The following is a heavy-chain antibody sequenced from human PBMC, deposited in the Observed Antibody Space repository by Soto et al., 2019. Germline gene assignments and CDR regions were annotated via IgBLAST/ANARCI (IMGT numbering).Heavy chain of an antibody. CDR2: INHSGST. V-gene: IGHV4-34*01. CDR3: VRGRIAAPGNSDFDY. Sequence: SEPMSLTCAVYGGSFSTYYWSWIRQPPGKGLEWIGEINHSGSTSYNPSLKSRVTISVDTSKNQFSLKLSSVTAADTAVYYCVRGRIAAPGNSDFDYWGQGTLVTVSS. D-gene: IGHD6-13*01. CDR1: GGSFSTYY. J-gene: IGHJ4*02.